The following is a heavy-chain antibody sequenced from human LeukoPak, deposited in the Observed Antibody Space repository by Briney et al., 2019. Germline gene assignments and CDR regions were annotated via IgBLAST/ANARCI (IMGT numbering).Heavy chain of an antibody. CDR3: AGAHCGGDCYSGRAFDI. J-gene: IGHJ3*02. CDR2: IYYSGST. D-gene: IGHD2-21*02. V-gene: IGHV4-39*07. Sequence: SETLSLTCTVSGGSISSSSYYWGWIRQPPGKGLEWIGSIYYSGSTYYNPSLKSRVTISVDTSKNQFSLKLSSVTAADTAVYYCAGAHCGGDCYSGRAFDIWGQGTMVTVSS. CDR1: GGSISSSSYY.